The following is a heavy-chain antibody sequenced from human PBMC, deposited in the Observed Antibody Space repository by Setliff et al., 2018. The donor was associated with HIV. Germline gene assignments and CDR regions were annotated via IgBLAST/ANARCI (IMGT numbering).Heavy chain of an antibody. CDR3: AVSPDGDCATTECANWFDP. V-gene: IGHV3-73*01. J-gene: IGHJ5*02. D-gene: IGHD4-17*01. Sequence: PGGSLRLSCSASGFTFSGSALHWVRQASGKGLEWVGRIKTKPNSYATAHAESVKGRFTISRDDSQNTAYLQMNSLITEDTAVYFCAVSPDGDCATTECANWFDPWGQGTQVTVSS. CDR1: GFTFSGSA. CDR2: IKTKPNSYAT.